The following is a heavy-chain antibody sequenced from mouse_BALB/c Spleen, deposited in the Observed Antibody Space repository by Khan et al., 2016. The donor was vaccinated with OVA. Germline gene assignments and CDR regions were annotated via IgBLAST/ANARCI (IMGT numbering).Heavy chain of an antibody. Sequence: EVKLEESGPGLVKPSQSLSLTYTVTGYSITSGYAWNWIRQFPGNKLEWMGYISYSGVTSYTPSLKSRISITRDTSKNQFFLQLTSVTTEDTATYYCARGNYYGYYFDYWGQGTTLTVSS. CDR1: GYSITSGYA. CDR2: ISYSGVT. V-gene: IGHV3-2*02. D-gene: IGHD1-1*01. CDR3: ARGNYYGYYFDY. J-gene: IGHJ2*01.